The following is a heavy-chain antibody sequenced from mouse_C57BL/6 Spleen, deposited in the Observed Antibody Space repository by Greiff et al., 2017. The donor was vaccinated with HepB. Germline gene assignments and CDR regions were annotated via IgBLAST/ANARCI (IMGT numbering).Heavy chain of an antibody. CDR1: GFNIKNTY. D-gene: IGHD1-1*01. CDR2: IDPANANT. CDR3: AITTVVATGYFDV. V-gene: IGHV14-3*01. J-gene: IGHJ1*03. Sequence: VQLKESVAELVRPGASVKLSCTASGFNIKNTYMHWVKQRPEQGLEWIGRIDPANANTKYAPKFQGKATITADTSSNTAYLQLSSLTSEDTAIYYCAITTVVATGYFDVWGTGTTVTVSS.